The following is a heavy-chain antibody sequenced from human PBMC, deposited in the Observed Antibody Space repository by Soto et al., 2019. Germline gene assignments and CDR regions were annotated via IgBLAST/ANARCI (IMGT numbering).Heavy chain of an antibody. D-gene: IGHD3-16*01. J-gene: IGHJ6*02. CDR2: INAYNGET. V-gene: IGHV1-18*01. CDR1: GYTFSNYG. CDR3: ARRGAPPYYYYGLDV. Sequence: ASVKVSCKASGYTFSNYGITWVRQAPGQGLEWMGWINAYNGETNYAQKLQGRVTMTTATSTSTAYMELKSLKSDDTAVYYCARRGAPPYYYYGLDVWGQGTTVTVS.